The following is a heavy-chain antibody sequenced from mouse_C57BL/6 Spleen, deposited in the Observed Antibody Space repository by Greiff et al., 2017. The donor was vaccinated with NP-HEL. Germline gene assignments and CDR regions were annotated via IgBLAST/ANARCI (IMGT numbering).Heavy chain of an antibody. CDR1: GFTFSSYA. CDR2: ISDGGSYT. J-gene: IGHJ3*01. D-gene: IGHD1-1*01. Sequence: DVHLVESGGGLVKPGGSLKLSCAASGFTFSSYAMSWVRQTPEKRLEWVATISDGGSYTYYPDNVKGRFTISRDNAKNNLYLQMSHLKSEDTAMYYCARDPGDYGSSVFAYWGQGTLVTVSA. V-gene: IGHV5-4*01. CDR3: ARDPGDYGSSVFAY.